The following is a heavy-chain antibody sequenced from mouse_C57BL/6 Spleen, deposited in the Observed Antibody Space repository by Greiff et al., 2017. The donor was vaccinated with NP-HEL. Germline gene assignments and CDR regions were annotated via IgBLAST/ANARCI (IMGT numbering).Heavy chain of an antibody. V-gene: IGHV1-80*01. D-gene: IGHD1-1*01. Sequence: VQLQQSGAELVKPGASVKISCKASGYAFSSYWMNWVKQRPGKGLEWIGQIYPGDGDTNYNGKFKGKATLTADKSSSTAYMQLSSLTSEDSAVYFCARGDLYGSRGDYWGQGTTLTVSS. J-gene: IGHJ2*01. CDR3: ARGDLYGSRGDY. CDR1: GYAFSSYW. CDR2: IYPGDGDT.